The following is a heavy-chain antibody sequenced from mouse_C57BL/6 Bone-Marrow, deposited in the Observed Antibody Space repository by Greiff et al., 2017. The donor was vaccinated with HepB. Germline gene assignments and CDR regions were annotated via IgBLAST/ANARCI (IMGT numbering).Heavy chain of an antibody. D-gene: IGHD1-2*01. J-gene: IGHJ3*01. CDR1: GYTFTSYG. V-gene: IGHV1-81*01. Sequence: VHLVESGAELARPGASVKLSCKASGYTFTSYGISWVKQRTGQGLEWIGEIYPRSGNTYYNEKFKGKSTLTADKSSSTAYMELRSLTSEDSAVYFCARWPITTSTPGAYWGQGTLVTVSA. CDR2: IYPRSGNT. CDR3: ARWPITTSTPGAY.